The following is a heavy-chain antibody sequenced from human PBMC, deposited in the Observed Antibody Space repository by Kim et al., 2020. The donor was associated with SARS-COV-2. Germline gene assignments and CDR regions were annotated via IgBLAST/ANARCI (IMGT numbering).Heavy chain of an antibody. J-gene: IGHJ6*02. CDR3: ARDRIAADGEYYYYYYGMDV. V-gene: IGHV4-59*13. D-gene: IGHD6-13*01. CDR1: GGSISSYY. CDR2: IYYSGST. Sequence: SETLSLTCTVSGGSISSYYWSWIRQPPGKGLEWIGYIYYSGSTNYNPSLKSRVTISVDTSKNQFSLKLSSVTAADTAVYYCARDRIAADGEYYYYYYGMDVWGQGTTVTVSS.